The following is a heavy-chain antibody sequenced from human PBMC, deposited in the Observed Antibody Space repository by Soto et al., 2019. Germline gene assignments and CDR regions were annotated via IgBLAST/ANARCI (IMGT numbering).Heavy chain of an antibody. D-gene: IGHD1-1*01. CDR1: GYNFATYW. CDR2: IYPGDSDS. CDR3: ATRTADYYYYGMDV. V-gene: IGHV5-51*01. J-gene: IGHJ6*02. Sequence: PGESLKISCKGSGYNFATYWIGWVRQMPGKGLEWVGIIYPGDSDSRYSPSFQGQVTISADKSISTAFLQWSSLKASDTAIYYCATRTADYYYYGMDVWGQGTTVTVSS.